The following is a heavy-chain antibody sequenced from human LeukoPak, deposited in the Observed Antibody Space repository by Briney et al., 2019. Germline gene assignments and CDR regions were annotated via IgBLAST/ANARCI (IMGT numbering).Heavy chain of an antibody. Sequence: GGSLRLSCAASGFTFSTYSMKWVRQAPGKGLEWVSYISDSSAMYYADSVRGRLTISRENDKNSLFLQMNSLRAEDTAVYYCARDGGYSGYDADCWGQGTLVTVSS. V-gene: IGHV3-48*01. CDR1: GFTFSTYS. J-gene: IGHJ4*02. CDR2: ISDSSAM. CDR3: ARDGGYSGYDADC. D-gene: IGHD5-12*01.